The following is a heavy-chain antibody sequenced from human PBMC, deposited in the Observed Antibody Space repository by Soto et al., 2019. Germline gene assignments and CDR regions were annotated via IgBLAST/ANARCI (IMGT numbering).Heavy chain of an antibody. CDR1: GGSIRNGDYS. D-gene: IGHD1-26*01. V-gene: IGHV4-30-4*01. Sequence: SETLSLTCTVSGGSIRNGDYSWGWIRQPPGKGLEWIGYVYYSGTTYSHPSLNSRVSISVDTSENQLSLRLTSVTAADTAVYYCVTVNLVGAAYYFDYWGPGTLVTVSS. CDR2: VYYSGTT. J-gene: IGHJ4*02. CDR3: VTVNLVGAAYYFDY.